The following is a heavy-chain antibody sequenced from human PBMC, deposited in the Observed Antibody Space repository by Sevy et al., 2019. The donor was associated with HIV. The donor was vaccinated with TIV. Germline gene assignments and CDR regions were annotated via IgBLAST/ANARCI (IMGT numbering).Heavy chain of an antibody. Sequence: GGSLRLSCAASGFTFSSYSMNWVRQAPGKGLEWVSYISSSSSTIYYADSVKGRFTISRDNAKNSLYLQMNSLRAEDTAVYYCARDSSEQWLVGYYGMDVWGQWTTVTVSS. CDR1: GFTFSSYS. V-gene: IGHV3-48*01. D-gene: IGHD6-19*01. CDR3: ARDSSEQWLVGYYGMDV. CDR2: ISSSSSTI. J-gene: IGHJ6*02.